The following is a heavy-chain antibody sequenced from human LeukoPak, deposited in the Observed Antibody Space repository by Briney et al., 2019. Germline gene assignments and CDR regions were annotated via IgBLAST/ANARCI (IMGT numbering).Heavy chain of an antibody. D-gene: IGHD3-3*01. CDR3: AKDGLTIFGVINDAFDI. Sequence: PGGSLRLSCAVSGFTFCTYAMSWVRQAPGKGLEWVSPISASGGTTYYADSVKGRFTISRDDFKNTLYLQMNTLRAEDTALYYCAKDGLTIFGVINDAFDIWGQGTMVTVSS. CDR1: GFTFCTYA. J-gene: IGHJ3*02. V-gene: IGHV3-23*01. CDR2: ISASGGTT.